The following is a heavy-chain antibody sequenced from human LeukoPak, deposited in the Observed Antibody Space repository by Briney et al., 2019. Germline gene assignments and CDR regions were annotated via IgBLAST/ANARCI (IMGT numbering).Heavy chain of an antibody. CDR2: INPNSGGT. CDR1: GYTFTGYY. V-gene: IGHV1-2*02. D-gene: IGHD5-12*01. CDR3: ARVWDGGYVRPLFDY. Sequence: ASVKVSRKASGYTFTGYYMHWVRQAPGQGLEWMGWINPNSGGTNYAQKFQGRVTMTRDTSISTAYMELSRLRSDDTAVYYCARVWDGGYVRPLFDYWGQGTLVTVSS. J-gene: IGHJ4*02.